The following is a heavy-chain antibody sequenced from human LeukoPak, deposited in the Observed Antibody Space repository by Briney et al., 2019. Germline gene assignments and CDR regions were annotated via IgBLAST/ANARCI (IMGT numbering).Heavy chain of an antibody. CDR3: ARDRSPGWFDP. J-gene: IGHJ5*02. CDR2: INTISSTK. Sequence: GGSLRLSCAASGFTFSSYDMNWVRQAPGKGLEWVSYINTISSTKYYADSVKGRFTISRDNAKNTLYLQMNSLRAEDTAVYYCARDRSPGWFDPWGQGTLVTVSS. D-gene: IGHD1-26*01. V-gene: IGHV3-48*04. CDR1: GFTFSSYD.